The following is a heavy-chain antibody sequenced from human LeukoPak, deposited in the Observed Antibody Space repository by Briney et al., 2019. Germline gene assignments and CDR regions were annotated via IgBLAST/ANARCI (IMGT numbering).Heavy chain of an antibody. J-gene: IGHJ5*02. V-gene: IGHV4-61*02. CDR1: GHSLSSGSYY. CDR2: IYTSGST. Sequence: SETLSLTCTVSGHSLSSGSYYWSWIRQPAGKGLEWFGRIYTSGSTNYNRSLKRRVTISVDTSKNQFSVKLSSVTAGDTAVYYCARDNWIRPYNWFDPGGQGTLVTVS. CDR3: ARDNWIRPYNWFDP. D-gene: IGHD1-20*01.